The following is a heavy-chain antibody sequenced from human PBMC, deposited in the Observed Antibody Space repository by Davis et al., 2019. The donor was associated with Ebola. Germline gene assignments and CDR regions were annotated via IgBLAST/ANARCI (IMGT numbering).Heavy chain of an antibody. D-gene: IGHD7-27*01. V-gene: IGHV3-7*04. CDR2: INQDGSQK. CDR1: AFKFDNFW. J-gene: IGHJ3*01. Sequence: GESLKISCAASAFKFDNFWMSWVRQAPGRELEWVANINQDGSQKAYLDSVRGRFTISRANARTSVYLQMNSLRVEDTAVYFCAKDNWAQGYIDGFDVWGHGTMVTVSS. CDR3: AKDNWAQGYIDGFDV.